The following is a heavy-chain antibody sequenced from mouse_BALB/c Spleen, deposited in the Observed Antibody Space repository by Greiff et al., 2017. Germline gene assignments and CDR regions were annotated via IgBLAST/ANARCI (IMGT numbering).Heavy chain of an antibody. Sequence: EVKLVESGPSLVKPSQTLSLTCSVTGDSITSGYWNWIRKFPGNKLEYMGYISYSGSTYYNPSLKSRISITRDTSKNQYYLQLNSVTTEDTATYYCARLGNYVEDWYFDVWGAGTTVTVSS. J-gene: IGHJ1*01. V-gene: IGHV3-8*02. CDR1: GDSITSGY. CDR3: ARLGNYVEDWYFDV. CDR2: ISYSGST. D-gene: IGHD2-1*01.